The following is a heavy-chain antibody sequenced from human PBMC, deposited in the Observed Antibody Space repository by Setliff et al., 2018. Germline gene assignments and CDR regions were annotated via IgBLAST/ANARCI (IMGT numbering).Heavy chain of an antibody. CDR2: INIDGRSI. J-gene: IGHJ3*02. CDR1: GFTFSIYW. Sequence: PSETLSLSCAASGFTFSIYWMHWVRQVPGKGLEWVSRINIDGRSINYADSVKGRFTISRDNARNILYLQMNSLKIEDTAVYFCARERGAGSSRWYSHDGFDIWGQGTMVTVSS. CDR3: ARERGAGSSRWYSHDGFDI. D-gene: IGHD6-13*01. V-gene: IGHV3-74*01.